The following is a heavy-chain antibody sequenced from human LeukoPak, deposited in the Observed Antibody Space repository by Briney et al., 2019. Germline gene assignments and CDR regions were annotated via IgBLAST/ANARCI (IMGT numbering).Heavy chain of an antibody. CDR3: ARDRSTDFWTGYYTNYFDY. CDR2: IKQDGSEK. CDR1: GFTLSSYY. J-gene: IGHJ4*02. Sequence: GGSLRLSCAASGFTLSSYYMSWVRQAPGKGLEWVANIKQDGSEKYYVDSVKGRFTISRDNAKNSLYLQMNSLRAEDTAVYYCARDRSTDFWTGYYTNYFDYWGQGTLVTVSS. V-gene: IGHV3-7*01. D-gene: IGHD3/OR15-3a*01.